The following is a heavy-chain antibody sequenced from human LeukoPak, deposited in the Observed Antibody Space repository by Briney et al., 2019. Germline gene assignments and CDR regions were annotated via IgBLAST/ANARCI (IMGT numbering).Heavy chain of an antibody. CDR3: AREYCSGGSCYPIFDY. J-gene: IGHJ4*02. V-gene: IGHV1-18*01. Sequence: ASVKVSCKASGYTFTSYGISWVRQAPGQGLEWKGWISAYNGNTNYAQKLQGRVTMTTDTSTSTAYMELRSLRSDDTAVYYCAREYCSGGSCYPIFDYWGQGTLVTVSS. D-gene: IGHD2-15*01. CDR2: ISAYNGNT. CDR1: GYTFTSYG.